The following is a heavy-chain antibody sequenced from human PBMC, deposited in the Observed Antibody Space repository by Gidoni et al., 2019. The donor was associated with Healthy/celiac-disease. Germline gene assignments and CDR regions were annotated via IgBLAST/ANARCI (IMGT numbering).Heavy chain of an antibody. CDR3: ARDLIATPVYYYYGMDV. CDR2: INTNTGTP. D-gene: IGHD1-26*01. J-gene: IGHJ6*02. V-gene: IGHV7-4-1*02. Sequence: QVQLMQSGSELKKPGASVRVSFKASGYTFTSNAMNWVRQAPGQGLEWMGWINTNTGTPTYAQGLTGRFVFSLDTSVSTAYLQISSLKAEDTAVYYCARDLIATPVYYYYGMDVWGQGTTVTVSS. CDR1: GYTFTSNA.